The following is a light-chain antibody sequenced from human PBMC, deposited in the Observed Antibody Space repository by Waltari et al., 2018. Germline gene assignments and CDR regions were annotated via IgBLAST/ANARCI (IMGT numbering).Light chain of an antibody. CDR2: KDT. J-gene: IGLJ2*01. Sequence: SYELTQPPSVSVSPGQTARITCSGDALPKQYAYWYQKKPGPAPVLVIYKDTERPSGIHERFSGSRSGTTVTLTISGVQTEDEADYYCQSADSRGTVVFGGGTELTVL. CDR1: ALPKQY. V-gene: IGLV3-25*03. CDR3: QSADSRGTVV.